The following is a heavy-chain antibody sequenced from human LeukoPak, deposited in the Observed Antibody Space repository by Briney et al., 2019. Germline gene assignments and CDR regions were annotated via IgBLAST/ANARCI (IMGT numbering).Heavy chain of an antibody. CDR3: ARVFYGSGSYSHLTFDY. D-gene: IGHD3-10*01. J-gene: IGHJ4*02. CDR1: GGSFSGYY. Sequence: SETLSLTCAVYGGSFSGYYWSWIRQPPGKGLEWIGEINHSGSTNYNPSLKSRVTISVDTSKNQFSLKLSSVTAADTAVYYCARVFYGSGSYSHLTFDYWGQGTLVTVSS. CDR2: INHSGST. V-gene: IGHV4-34*01.